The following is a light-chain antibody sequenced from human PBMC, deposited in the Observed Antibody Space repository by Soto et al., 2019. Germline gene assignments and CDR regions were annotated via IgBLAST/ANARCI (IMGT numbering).Light chain of an antibody. Sequence: EIVLTQSPDTLSLSPGERATLSCRASQSVSSNYLAWYQQRPGQAPRLLIYGASSRATGIPDRFSGSGSGTDFSLTISRLEPEDFAVYYCQQYGVSSRTFGQGTRLDIK. CDR2: GAS. J-gene: IGKJ5*01. CDR3: QQYGVSSRT. V-gene: IGKV3-20*01. CDR1: QSVSSNY.